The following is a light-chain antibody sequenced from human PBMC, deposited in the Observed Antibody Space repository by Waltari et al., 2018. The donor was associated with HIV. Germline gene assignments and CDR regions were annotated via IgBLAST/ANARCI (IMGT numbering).Light chain of an antibody. Sequence: QSALTQPASVSGSPGQSITISCTGTSSDVGDYNYVSWYQQHPGTAPKLMIYEVSNLPSGVSNRFSGSKSGNTASLTISGLQAEDEADYYCTSYTSNSTLVVFGGGTKLTVL. CDR1: SSDVGDYNY. V-gene: IGLV2-14*01. CDR3: TSYTSNSTLVV. J-gene: IGLJ2*01. CDR2: EVS.